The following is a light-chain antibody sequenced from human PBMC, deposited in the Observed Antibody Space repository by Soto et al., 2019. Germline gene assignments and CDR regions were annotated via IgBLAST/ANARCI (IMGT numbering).Light chain of an antibody. Sequence: EIVMTQSPATLSVSPGERATLSCRASQSVSSNLAWYQQKPGQAPRLLIYGASTRATGIPARFSGSGSGTEFTLTISSLQSEDFAVYYCQQYSNWPPETFGQGTKV. CDR3: QQYSNWPPET. J-gene: IGKJ1*01. CDR2: GAS. V-gene: IGKV3-15*01. CDR1: QSVSSN.